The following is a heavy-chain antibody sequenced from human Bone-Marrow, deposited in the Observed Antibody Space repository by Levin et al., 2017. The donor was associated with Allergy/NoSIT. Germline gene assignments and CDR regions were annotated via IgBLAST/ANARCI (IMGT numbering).Heavy chain of an antibody. CDR3: AAIIAVAGTTYFDY. D-gene: IGHD6-19*01. V-gene: IGHV1-58*01. J-gene: IGHJ4*02. CDR1: GFTFTSSA. Sequence: GASVKVSCKASGFTFTSSAVQWVRQARGQRLEWIGWIVVGSGNTNYAQKFQERVTITRDMSTSTAYMELSSLRSEDTAVYYCAAIIAVAGTTYFDYWGQGTLVTVSS. CDR2: IVVGSGNT.